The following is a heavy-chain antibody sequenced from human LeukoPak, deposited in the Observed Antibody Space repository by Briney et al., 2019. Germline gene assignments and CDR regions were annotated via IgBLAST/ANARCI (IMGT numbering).Heavy chain of an antibody. V-gene: IGHV1-24*01. Sequence: ASVKASCKVSGYTLTELSMHWVRQAPGKGLEWMGGFDPEDGETIYAQKFQGRVTMTEDTSTDTAYMELSSLRSEDTAVYYCATDPRDLGRNIRGTITGTTDYWGQGTLVTVSS. CDR1: GYTLTELS. D-gene: IGHD1-1*01. CDR3: ATDPRDLGRNIRGTITGTTDY. CDR2: FDPEDGET. J-gene: IGHJ4*02.